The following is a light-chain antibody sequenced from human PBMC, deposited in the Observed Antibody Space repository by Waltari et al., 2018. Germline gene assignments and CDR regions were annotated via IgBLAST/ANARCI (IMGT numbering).Light chain of an antibody. CDR3: CSYAGTTTYV. Sequence: QSALTQHASVSGSPGQSVTISCTGVSCDGDGYGVISWFRQHPGNAHKLILSDVSNRASDISNRFSGYKSGNTASLTISRLQADDEADYHCCSYAGTTTYVFGGGTKVTVL. CDR1: SCDGDGYGV. CDR2: DVS. V-gene: IGLV2-14*03. J-gene: IGLJ1*01.